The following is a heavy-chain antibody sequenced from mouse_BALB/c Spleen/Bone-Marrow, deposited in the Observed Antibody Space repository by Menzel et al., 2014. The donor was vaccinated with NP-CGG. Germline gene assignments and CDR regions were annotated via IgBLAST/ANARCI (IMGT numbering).Heavy chain of an antibody. Sequence: DVKLVESGAELVKPGASVKLSCTASGFNIKDTYIHWVMQRPEQGLAWIGRIDPASGDTKFDPKFQGKATITADTSSNPAFLQVTSLTSEDTAVYYCARVNPWYFDVWGAGTTVTVSS. D-gene: IGHD2-2*01. CDR2: IDPASGDT. CDR3: ARVNPWYFDV. V-gene: IGHV14-3*02. CDR1: GFNIKDTY. J-gene: IGHJ1*01.